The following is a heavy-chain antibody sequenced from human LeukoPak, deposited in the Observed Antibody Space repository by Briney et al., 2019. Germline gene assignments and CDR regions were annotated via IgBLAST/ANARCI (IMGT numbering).Heavy chain of an antibody. Sequence: SETLSLTCTVSGGSISSHYWSWIRQPPGKGLEWIGEINHSGSTHYNPSLKTRPTISVDTSKNQCSLKVISVTAAEQAVYYCARGVSPVGCYYDSSGTFDYWGQGTLVSVSS. CDR1: GGSISSHY. CDR3: ARGVSPVGCYYDSSGTFDY. D-gene: IGHD3-22*01. J-gene: IGHJ4*02. V-gene: IGHV4-34*01. CDR2: INHSGST.